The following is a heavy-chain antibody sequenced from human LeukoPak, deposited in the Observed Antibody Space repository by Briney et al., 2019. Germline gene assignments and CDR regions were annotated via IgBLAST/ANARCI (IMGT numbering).Heavy chain of an antibody. J-gene: IGHJ3*02. CDR1: GLPFADYA. CDR3: ARALGRATSGRFDAFDI. V-gene: IGHV3-7*01. CDR2: IKQDGSEK. Sequence: GGSLRLSCTTSGLPFADYAVSWVRQAPGKGLEWVANIKQDGSEKYYVDSVKGRFTISRDNAKNSLYLQMNSLRAEDTAVYYCARALGRATSGRFDAFDIWGQGTMVTVSS. D-gene: IGHD1-26*01.